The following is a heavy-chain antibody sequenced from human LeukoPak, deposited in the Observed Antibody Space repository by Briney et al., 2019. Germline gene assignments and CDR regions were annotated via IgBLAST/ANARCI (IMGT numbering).Heavy chain of an antibody. CDR1: GFTFSSYA. V-gene: IGHV3-30-3*01. Sequence: GGSLRLSCAASGFTFSSYAMHWVRQAPGKGLEWVAVISYDGSNKYYADSVKGRFTISRDNSENTLYLQMNSLRAEDTAVYYCARHGPARYYDSSGYYRGAFDIWGQGTMVTVSS. D-gene: IGHD3-22*01. CDR3: ARHGPARYYDSSGYYRGAFDI. CDR2: ISYDGSNK. J-gene: IGHJ3*02.